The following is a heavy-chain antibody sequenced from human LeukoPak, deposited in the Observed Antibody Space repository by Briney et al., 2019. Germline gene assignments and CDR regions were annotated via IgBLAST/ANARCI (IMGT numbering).Heavy chain of an antibody. D-gene: IGHD2-2*01. Sequence: GGSLRLSCAASGFTFSSYVMNWVRQAPGKGLEWVSTISGSGGTTDYADSVRGRFTISRDNSKNTLYLQMNSLRAEDTAVYYCAKRGGVYCSSTSCLYFDCWGLGALVTVSS. CDR3: AKRGGVYCSSTSCLYFDC. J-gene: IGHJ4*02. CDR2: ISGSGGTT. V-gene: IGHV3-23*01. CDR1: GFTFSSYV.